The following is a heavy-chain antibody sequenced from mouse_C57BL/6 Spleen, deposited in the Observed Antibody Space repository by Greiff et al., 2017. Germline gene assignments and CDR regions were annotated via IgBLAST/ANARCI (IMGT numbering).Heavy chain of an antibody. CDR1: GFTFSSYA. Sequence: EVQRVEPGGGLVKPGGSLKLSCAASGFTFSSYAMSWVRQTPEKRLEWVATISDGGSYTYYPDNVKGRFTISRDNAKNNLYLQMSHLKSEDTAMYYCARGGIYYDYGGAWFAYWGQGTLVTVSA. D-gene: IGHD2-4*01. J-gene: IGHJ3*01. CDR3: ARGGIYYDYGGAWFAY. CDR2: ISDGGSYT. V-gene: IGHV5-4*01.